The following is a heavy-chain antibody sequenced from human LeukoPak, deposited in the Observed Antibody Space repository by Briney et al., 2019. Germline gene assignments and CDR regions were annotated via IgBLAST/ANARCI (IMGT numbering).Heavy chain of an antibody. CDR3: AREGMYYYDSSGYPDY. CDR2: INPSGGST. Sequence: GASVKVSCKASGYTFTSYYVHWVRQAPGQGLEWMGIINPSGGSTSYAQKFQGRVTMTRDTSTSTVYMELGSLRSEDTAVYYSAREGMYYYDSSGYPDYWGQGTLVTVSS. D-gene: IGHD3-22*01. J-gene: IGHJ4*02. CDR1: GYTFTSYY. V-gene: IGHV1-46*01.